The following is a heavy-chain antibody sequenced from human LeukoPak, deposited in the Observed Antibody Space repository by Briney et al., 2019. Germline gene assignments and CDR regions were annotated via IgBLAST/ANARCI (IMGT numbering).Heavy chain of an antibody. D-gene: IGHD6-6*01. CDR1: GYSISSGYY. CDR3: ARMDSSSSNRAFDI. J-gene: IGHJ3*02. V-gene: IGHV4-38-2*01. CDR2: IYHSGST. Sequence: SETLSLTCAVSGYSISSGYYWGWIRQAPGKGLEWIGSIYHSGSTYYNPSLKSRVTISVDTSKNQFSLKLSSVTAADTAVYYCARMDSSSSNRAFDIWGQGTMVTVSS.